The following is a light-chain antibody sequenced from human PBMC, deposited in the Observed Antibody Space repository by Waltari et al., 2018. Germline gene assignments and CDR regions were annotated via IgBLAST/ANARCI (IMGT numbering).Light chain of an antibody. CDR1: SSDVGTYKF. CDR2: EIN. CDR3: CSYVTGDTWV. J-gene: IGLJ3*02. Sequence: QSALTQPASVSGSPGQSITISCTGSSSDVGTYKFVSWYQQHPGKAPKLMIYEINQRPSGISHRFSSSKFGNTAVLTISGLQTDDEADYYCCSYVTGDTWVFGGGTRVAVL. V-gene: IGLV2-23*02.